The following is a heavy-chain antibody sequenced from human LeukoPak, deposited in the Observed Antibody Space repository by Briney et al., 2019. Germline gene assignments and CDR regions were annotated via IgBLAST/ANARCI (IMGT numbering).Heavy chain of an antibody. J-gene: IGHJ4*02. CDR1: GGSISSGDYY. CDR3: ARVIIGSAAFDS. V-gene: IGHV4-30-4*01. D-gene: IGHD6-13*01. CDR2: IYYSGRT. Sequence: SETLSLTCTVSGGSISSGDYYWSWIRQPPGKGLEWIGYIYYSGRTYYNPSLKSRVTISVDTSKSHLSLNLSSVTDADTAIYYCARVIIGSAAFDSWGQGTLVTVSS.